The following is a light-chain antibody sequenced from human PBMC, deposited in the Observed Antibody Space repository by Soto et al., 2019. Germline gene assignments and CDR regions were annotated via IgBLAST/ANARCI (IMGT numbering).Light chain of an antibody. J-gene: IGKJ2*02. CDR3: QQYGSSPGT. CDR1: QSVSSSY. CDR2: GAS. V-gene: IGKV3-20*01. Sequence: PXTLSLSPGERATLSCRASQSVSSSYLAWYQQKPGQAPRLLIYGASSRATGIPDRFSGSGSGTDFTLTISRLEPEDFAVYYCQQYGSSPGTFGQGAKVYI.